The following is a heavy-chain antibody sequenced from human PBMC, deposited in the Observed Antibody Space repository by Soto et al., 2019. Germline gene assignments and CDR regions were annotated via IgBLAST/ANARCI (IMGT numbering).Heavy chain of an antibody. CDR3: VKAGYTSGLL. D-gene: IGHD6-25*01. CDR1: VFTFSSYA. CDR2: IDSDDGKT. V-gene: IGHV3-23*01. J-gene: IGHJ4*02. Sequence: VQLLESGGGLIQPGGSLRLSCVASVFTFSSYAMNWVRQGPGTGLEWVAVIDSDDGKTYYANAVKGRFSISRDNSKNTLFLQMNSLRVEDTATYYCVKAGYTSGLLWGQGTLVTV.